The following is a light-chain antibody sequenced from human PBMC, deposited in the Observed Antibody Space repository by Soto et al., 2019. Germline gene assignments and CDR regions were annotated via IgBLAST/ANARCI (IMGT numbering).Light chain of an antibody. V-gene: IGKV1-5*03. J-gene: IGKJ1*01. Sequence: EIQLAQYTSYECAAVEERITITFRDSQSISIWLAWYQQKPGKAPKLLIYAASSLESGVPSRFSGSGSGTEFTLTISCLQPDDFAIYYSHPSDTYATFAEGTKVDI. CDR2: AAS. CDR3: HPSDTYAT. CDR1: QSISIW.